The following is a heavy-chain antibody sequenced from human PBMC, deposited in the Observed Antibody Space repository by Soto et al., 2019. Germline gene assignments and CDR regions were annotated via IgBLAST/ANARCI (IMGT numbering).Heavy chain of an antibody. Sequence: EVQLVESGGGLIQPGGSLRLSCAASGFTVSSNYMSWVRQAPGKGLEWVSVIYSGGSTYYADSVKGRFTISRDNSKTTLYLPMNSLRAGDRSVYYCARDRVESGYPEYFQHWGQGTLVTVSS. CDR2: IYSGGST. J-gene: IGHJ1*01. D-gene: IGHD3-22*01. CDR3: ARDRVESGYPEYFQH. CDR1: GFTVSSNY. V-gene: IGHV3-53*01.